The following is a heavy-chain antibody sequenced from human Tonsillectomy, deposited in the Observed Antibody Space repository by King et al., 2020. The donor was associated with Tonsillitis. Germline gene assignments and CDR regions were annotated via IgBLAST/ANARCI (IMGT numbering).Heavy chain of an antibody. CDR2: IYSSGST. CDR3: ARHSAGLGIDY. CDR1: GGSISSSSYY. D-gene: IGHD6-13*01. J-gene: IGHJ4*02. Sequence: QLQESGPGLVKPSETLSLTCTVSGGSISSSSYYWGWIRQPPGKGLEWIGSIYSSGSTYYNPSLKSRVTISVDTSKNQFSLKLRSVTAADTAVYYCARHSAGLGIDYWGQGTLVTVSS. V-gene: IGHV4-39*07.